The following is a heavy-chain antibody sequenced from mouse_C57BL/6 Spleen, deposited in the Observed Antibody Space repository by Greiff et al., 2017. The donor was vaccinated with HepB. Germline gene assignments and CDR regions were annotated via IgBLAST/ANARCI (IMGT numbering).Heavy chain of an antibody. CDR2: ISNLAYSI. CDR3: ARQDTTVAGFAY. D-gene: IGHD1-1*01. Sequence: EVKLMESGGGLVQPGGSLKLSCAASGFTFSDYGMAWVRQAPRKGPEWVAFISNLAYSIYYADTVTGRFTISRENAKNTLYLEMSSLRSEDTAMYYCARQDTTVAGFAYWGQGTLVTVSA. V-gene: IGHV5-15*01. J-gene: IGHJ3*01. CDR1: GFTFSDYG.